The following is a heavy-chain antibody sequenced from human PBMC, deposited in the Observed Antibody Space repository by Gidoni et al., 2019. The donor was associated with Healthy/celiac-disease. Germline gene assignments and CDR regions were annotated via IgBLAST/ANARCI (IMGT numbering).Heavy chain of an antibody. J-gene: IGHJ6*02. Sequence: QVQLVESGGGVVQPGRSLRLSCSASGFTFSSYAMHWVRQAPGKGREWVAVIEDDGSNKEDADSVKGRFTSSRENSKNKLYLQMNSLRDEDTAVYDCARAPGKADYYYYDGMDVWGQGTTVTVSS. CDR3: ARAPGKADYYYYDGMDV. CDR1: GFTFSSYA. V-gene: IGHV3-30*04. CDR2: IEDDGSNK.